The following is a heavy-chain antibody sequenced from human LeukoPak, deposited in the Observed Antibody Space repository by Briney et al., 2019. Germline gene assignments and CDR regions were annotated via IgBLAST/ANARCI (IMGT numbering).Heavy chain of an antibody. V-gene: IGHV4-34*01. J-gene: IGHJ6*03. CDR1: GFTFSSYW. D-gene: IGHD6-13*01. CDR2: INHSGST. Sequence: GSLRLSCSASGFTFSSYWMSWVRQPPGKGLEWIGEINHSGSTNYNPSLKSRVTISVDTSKNQFSLKLSSVTAADTAVYYCARGRGSSSWYKGHYHYYYMDVWGKGTTVTVSS. CDR3: ARGRGSSSWYKGHYHYYYMDV.